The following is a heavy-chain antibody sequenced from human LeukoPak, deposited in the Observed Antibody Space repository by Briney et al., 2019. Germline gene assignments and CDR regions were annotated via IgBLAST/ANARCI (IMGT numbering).Heavy chain of an antibody. D-gene: IGHD1-1*01. V-gene: IGHV1-46*01. CDR2: INPSGGST. Sequence: ASVKVSCKASGYTFTSYYMHWVRQAPGQGLEWVGIINPSGGSTSYAQKFQGRVTMTRDTSTSTVYMELSSLRSEDTAVYYCARGWSSWNDRLDPDYWGQGTLFTVSS. J-gene: IGHJ4*02. CDR3: ARGWSSWNDRLDPDY. CDR1: GYTFTSYY.